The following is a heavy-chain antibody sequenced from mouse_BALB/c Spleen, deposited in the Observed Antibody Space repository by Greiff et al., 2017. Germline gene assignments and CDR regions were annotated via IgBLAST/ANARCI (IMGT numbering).Heavy chain of an antibody. V-gene: IGHV1-82*01. CDR1: GYAFSSSW. CDR2: IYPGDGDT. J-gene: IGHJ2*01. CDR3: ARDGTDYFDY. D-gene: IGHD4-1*01. Sequence: VKLMESGPELVKPGASVKISCKASGYAFSSSWMNWVKQRPGQGLEWIGRIYPGDGDTNYNGKFKGKATLTADKSSSTAYMQLSSLTSVDSAVYFCARDGTDYFDYWGQGTTLTVSS.